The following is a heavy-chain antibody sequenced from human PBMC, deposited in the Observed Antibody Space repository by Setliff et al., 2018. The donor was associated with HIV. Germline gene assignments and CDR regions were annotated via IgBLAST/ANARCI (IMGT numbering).Heavy chain of an antibody. CDR3: ARGQCTITSCYATWIQY. CDR1: GGSVNDGGHS. J-gene: IGHJ4*02. D-gene: IGHD2-2*01. Sequence: SETLSLTCAVSGGSVNDGGHSWNWIRQAPGKGPEWIGYISYTGTTYYNPSLKSRVTISVDRSNNHFSLILTSATAADTAVYFCARGQCTITSCYATWIQYWGPGTLVTVSS. CDR2: ISYTGTT. V-gene: IGHV4-30-2*01.